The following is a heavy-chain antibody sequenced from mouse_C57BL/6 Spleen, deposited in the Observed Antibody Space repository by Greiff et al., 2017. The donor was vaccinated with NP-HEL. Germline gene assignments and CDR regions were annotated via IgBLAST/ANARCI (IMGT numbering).Heavy chain of an antibody. V-gene: IGHV5-17*01. J-gene: IGHJ4*01. CDR3: ANYYGSSYSYYAMDY. CDR1: GFTFSDYG. CDR2: ISSGSSTI. Sequence: EVQLVESGGGLVKPGGSLKLSCAASGFTFSDYGMHWVRQAPEKGLEWVAYISSGSSTIYYAATVKGRFTISRDNAKNTLFLQMTSLRSEDTAMYYCANYYGSSYSYYAMDYWGQGTSVTVSS. D-gene: IGHD1-1*01.